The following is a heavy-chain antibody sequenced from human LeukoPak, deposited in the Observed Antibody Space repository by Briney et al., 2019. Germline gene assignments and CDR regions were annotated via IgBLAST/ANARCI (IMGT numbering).Heavy chain of an antibody. Sequence: GGSLRLSCAASGFTFSTFAMNWVRQAPGKGLEWVSTISDAAGTTYYADSVRGRFTISRGNSKNTLYLQMNSLRAEDTAVYYCAKGEFWSAYYNWGQGTLVTVSS. CDR2: ISDAAGTT. CDR3: AKGEFWSAYYN. J-gene: IGHJ4*02. D-gene: IGHD3-3*01. V-gene: IGHV3-23*01. CDR1: GFTFSTFA.